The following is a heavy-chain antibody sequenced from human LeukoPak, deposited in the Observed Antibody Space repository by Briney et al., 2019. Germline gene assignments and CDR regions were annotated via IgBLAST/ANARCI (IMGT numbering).Heavy chain of an antibody. CDR2: ISSNGGNT. V-gene: IGHV3-64D*06. CDR1: GFTLSNYA. J-gene: IGHJ4*02. Sequence: GGSLRLSCSASGFTLSNYAMHWVRQAPGKGLEYVSAISSNGGNTYYADSVKGRFTISRDNSKNTLYLQMSSLRAEDTAVYYCVKVGRIAVAGTGDYFDYWGQGTLVTVSS. D-gene: IGHD6-19*01. CDR3: VKVGRIAVAGTGDYFDY.